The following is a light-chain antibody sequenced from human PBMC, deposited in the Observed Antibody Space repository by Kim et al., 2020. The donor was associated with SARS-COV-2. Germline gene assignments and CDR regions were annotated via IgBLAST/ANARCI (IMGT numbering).Light chain of an antibody. V-gene: IGKV1-39*01. CDR1: QSISTY. CDR2: AAS. CDR3: QQSYSMPYT. Sequence: SASVGDRVTITCRASQSISTYLNWYQHKPGKAPNLLIYAASNLQSGAPSRFSGSGSGTDFTLTISSLQPEDFATYYCQQSYSMPYTFGQGTKLEI. J-gene: IGKJ2*01.